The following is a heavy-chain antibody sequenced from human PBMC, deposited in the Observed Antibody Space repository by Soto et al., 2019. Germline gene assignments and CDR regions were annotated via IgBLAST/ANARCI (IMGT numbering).Heavy chain of an antibody. Sequence: QVPLVQSGAEVKRPGASVKVSCKASGYTFTSYDLNWVRQATGQGLEWIGWMSPNSGNTGYAQKFQGRVTMTRNTAMSTAYMELSSLTSEDTAVYYCARDYGGNSGWFDPWGQGTLVTVSS. CDR2: MSPNSGNT. D-gene: IGHD3-10*01. CDR1: GYTFTSYD. J-gene: IGHJ5*02. V-gene: IGHV1-8*01. CDR3: ARDYGGNSGWFDP.